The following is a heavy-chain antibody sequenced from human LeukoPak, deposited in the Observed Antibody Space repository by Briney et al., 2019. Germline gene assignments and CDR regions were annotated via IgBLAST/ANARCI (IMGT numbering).Heavy chain of an antibody. Sequence: GGSLRLSCAASGFTFSSYSMNWVRQAPGKGLEWVSAISGSGGSTYYADSVKGRFTISRDNSKNTLYLQMNSLRAEDTAVYYCAKDIVVVVAANRPRAQPPDYWGQGTLVTVSS. CDR3: AKDIVVVVAANRPRAQPPDY. V-gene: IGHV3-23*01. J-gene: IGHJ4*02. CDR2: ISGSGGST. CDR1: GFTFSSYS. D-gene: IGHD2-15*01.